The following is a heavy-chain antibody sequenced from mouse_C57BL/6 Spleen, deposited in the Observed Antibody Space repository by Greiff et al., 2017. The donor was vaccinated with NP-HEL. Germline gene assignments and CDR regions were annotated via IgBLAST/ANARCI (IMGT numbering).Heavy chain of an antibody. CDR1: GHPFTSYW. CDR2: IDPSDSYT. J-gene: IGHJ2*01. V-gene: IGHV1-59*01. D-gene: IGHD1-1*01. CDR3: ASYYYGNY. Sequence: QVQLQPPGAELVRPGTSVNLSCKASGHPFTSYWVHCVKQRPGQGLEWIGVIDPSDSYTNYNQKFKGKATLTVDTSSSTAYMQLSSLTSEDSAVYYCASYYYGNYWGQGTTLTVSS.